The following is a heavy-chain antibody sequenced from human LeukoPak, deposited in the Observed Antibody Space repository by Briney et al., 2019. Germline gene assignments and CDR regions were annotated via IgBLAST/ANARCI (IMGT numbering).Heavy chain of an antibody. CDR2: IYWDDDK. V-gene: IGHV2-5*02. Sequence: SGPTLVKPTQTLTLTCTFSGFSLNTGGVGVGWIRQPPGKALEWLALIYWDDDKRYSTSLKSGLTVTKDTSKNQVVLTMTNMDPVDTATYYCAHTLHVNFGFDSWGQGALVTVSS. CDR3: AHTLHVNFGFDS. J-gene: IGHJ4*02. CDR1: GFSLNTGGVG. D-gene: IGHD1-20*01.